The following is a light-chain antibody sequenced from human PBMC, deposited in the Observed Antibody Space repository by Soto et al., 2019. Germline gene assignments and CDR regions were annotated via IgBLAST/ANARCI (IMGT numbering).Light chain of an antibody. CDR3: PQRSNWPLT. CDR1: QSVSSY. Sequence: EIVLTQSPATLSLSPGERATLSCRASQSVSSYLAWYQQKPVQAPRLLIYDASNRATGIPARFSGSGSGTAFTLTISSLETEDFAVYYCPQRSNWPLTFGGGTKVEIK. CDR2: DAS. J-gene: IGKJ4*01. V-gene: IGKV3-11*01.